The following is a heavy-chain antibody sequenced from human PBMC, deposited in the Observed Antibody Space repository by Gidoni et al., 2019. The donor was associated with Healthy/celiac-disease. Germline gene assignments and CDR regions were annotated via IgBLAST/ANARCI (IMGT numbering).Heavy chain of an antibody. D-gene: IGHD6-19*01. CDR1: GFTFSSDA. CDR2: ISYDGSNK. CDR3: AMAGRGD. J-gene: IGHJ4*02. V-gene: IGHV3-30*01. Sequence: QVQLVESGGGVVQPGRSLRLSCAASGFTFSSDAMHWVRQAPGKGLEWVAVISYDGSNKYYADSVKGRFTISRDNSKNTLYLQMNSLRAEDTAVYYCAMAGRGDWGQGTLVTVSS.